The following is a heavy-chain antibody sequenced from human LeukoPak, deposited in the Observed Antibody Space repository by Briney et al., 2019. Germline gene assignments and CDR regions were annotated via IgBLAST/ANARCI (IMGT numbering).Heavy chain of an antibody. CDR1: GGSISSGSYY. Sequence: PSETLSLTCTVSGGSISSGSYYWSWIRQPAGKGLEWIGRIYTSGSTNYNPSLKSRVTISVDTPKNQFSLKLSSVTAADTAVYYCARGRLRYSPDAFDIWGQGTMVTVSS. CDR3: ARGRLRYSPDAFDI. CDR2: IYTSGST. D-gene: IGHD5-12*01. J-gene: IGHJ3*02. V-gene: IGHV4-61*02.